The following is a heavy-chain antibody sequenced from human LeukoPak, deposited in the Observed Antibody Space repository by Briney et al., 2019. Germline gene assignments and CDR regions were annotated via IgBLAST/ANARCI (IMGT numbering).Heavy chain of an antibody. CDR2: IKQDGSEK. D-gene: IGHD6-6*01. CDR3: ARDSRAARRTYYYYGMDV. J-gene: IGHJ6*02. Sequence: PGGSLRLSCAASGFTFSSYWMSWVRQAPGKGLEWVANIKQDGSEKYYVDSVKGRFTISRDNAKNSLYLQMNSLRAEDTAVYYCARDSRAARRTYYYYGMDVWGQGTTVTVSS. V-gene: IGHV3-7*01. CDR1: GFTFSSYW.